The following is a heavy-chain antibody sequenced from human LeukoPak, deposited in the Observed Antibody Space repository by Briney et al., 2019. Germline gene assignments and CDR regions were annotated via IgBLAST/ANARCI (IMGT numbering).Heavy chain of an antibody. V-gene: IGHV4-59*01. CDR3: AREQYYDFWSGQGGAFDV. CDR2: IYYSGST. Sequence: SETLSLTCTLSYGSMTSYYWSWIRQPPGKGLEWIGYIYYSGSTNYNPSLKSRVTISLDTSKNQFSLKLSSVTAADTAVYYCAREQYYDFWSGQGGAFDVWGQGAMVTVSA. J-gene: IGHJ3*01. D-gene: IGHD3-3*01. CDR1: YGSMTSYY.